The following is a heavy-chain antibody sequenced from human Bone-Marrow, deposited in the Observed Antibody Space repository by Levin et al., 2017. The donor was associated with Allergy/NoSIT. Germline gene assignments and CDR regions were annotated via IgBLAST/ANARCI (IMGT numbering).Heavy chain of an antibody. CDR3: TTYSSSWYYFDY. V-gene: IGHV3-15*01. CDR2: IKSKTDGGTI. Sequence: GGSLRLSCAASGFTFSNAWMSWVRQAPGKGLEWVGRIKSKTDGGTIEYAAPVKGRFTISRDDSKNTLSLQMNSLKTEDTAVYYCTTYSSSWYYFDYWSQGTLVTVSS. D-gene: IGHD6-13*01. CDR1: GFTFSNAW. J-gene: IGHJ4*02.